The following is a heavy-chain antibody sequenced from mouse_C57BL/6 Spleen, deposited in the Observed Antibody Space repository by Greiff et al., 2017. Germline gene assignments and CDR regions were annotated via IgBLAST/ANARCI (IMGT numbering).Heavy chain of an antibody. CDR2: IYPGDGDT. D-gene: IGHD1-1*01. V-gene: IGHV1-82*01. CDR1: GYAFSSSW. Sequence: QVQLQQSGPELVKPGASVTISCKASGYAFSSSWMNWVKQRPGKGLEWIGRIYPGDGDTNYNGKFKGKATLTADKSSSTAYMQLSSLTSEDSAVYFCARSRVITTVVPKAMDYWGQGTSVTVSS. CDR3: ARSRVITTVVPKAMDY. J-gene: IGHJ4*01.